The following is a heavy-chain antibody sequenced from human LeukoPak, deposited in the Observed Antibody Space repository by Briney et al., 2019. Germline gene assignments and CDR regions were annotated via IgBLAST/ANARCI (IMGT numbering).Heavy chain of an antibody. CDR1: GGSFNDYY. CDR2: INLRGST. CDR3: ARFTMVRDFDY. V-gene: IGHV4-34*01. J-gene: IGHJ4*02. D-gene: IGHD3-10*01. Sequence: PSETLSLTCAVYGGSFNDYYWNWIRQPPGKGLEWIGEINLRGSTTYNPSLKSRVTISLDESKNQFSLKLSSVTAADTAVYYCARFTMVRDFDYWGQGTLVTVSS.